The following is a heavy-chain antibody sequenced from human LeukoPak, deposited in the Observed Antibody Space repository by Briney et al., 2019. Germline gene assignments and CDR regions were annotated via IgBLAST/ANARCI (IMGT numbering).Heavy chain of an antibody. J-gene: IGHJ4*02. V-gene: IGHV4-34*01. CDR1: GGSFSGYY. Sequence: SETLSLTCAVYGGSFSGYYWSWIRQPPGKGLEWIGEINHSGSTNYNPSLKRRVTISVDTSKNQFSLKLSSVTAADTAVYYCAGNPYCSGGSCFIAADYWGQGTLVTVSS. CDR3: AGNPYCSGGSCFIAADY. CDR2: INHSGST. D-gene: IGHD2-15*01.